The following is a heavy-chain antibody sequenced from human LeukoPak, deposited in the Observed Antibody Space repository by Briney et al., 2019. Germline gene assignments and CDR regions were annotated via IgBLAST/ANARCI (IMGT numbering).Heavy chain of an antibody. J-gene: IGHJ4*02. CDR2: IYHSGST. Sequence: SETLSLTCTVSGYSISSGYYWGWIRQPPGEGLEWIGSIYHSGSTYYNPSLKSRVTISVDKSKNKFSPKLSSVTPADTAVYYCARGDLGGDYSDYWGQGTLVTVSS. V-gene: IGHV4-38-2*02. CDR3: ARGDLGGDYSDY. D-gene: IGHD1-26*01. CDR1: GYSISSGYY.